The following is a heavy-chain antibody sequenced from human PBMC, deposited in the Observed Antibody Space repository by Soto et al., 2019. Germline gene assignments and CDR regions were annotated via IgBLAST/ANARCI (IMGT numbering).Heavy chain of an antibody. J-gene: IGHJ4*02. V-gene: IGHV1-69*13. D-gene: IGHD1-26*01. CDR3: AREKSGTRPRLFDY. CDR1: GGTFSSYA. CDR2: IIPIFGTA. Sequence: SLKVSCKASGGTFSSYAISWVRQAPGQGLEWMGGIIPIFGTANYAQKFQGRVTITADESTSTAYMELSSLRSEDTAVYYCAREKSGTRPRLFDYWGQGXLVTVYS.